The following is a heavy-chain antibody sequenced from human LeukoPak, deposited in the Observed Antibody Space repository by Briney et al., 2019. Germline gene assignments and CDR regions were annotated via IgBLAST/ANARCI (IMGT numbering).Heavy chain of an antibody. CDR1: GGSFSSSSYY. D-gene: IGHD4-11*01. V-gene: IGHV4-34*01. CDR3: ASLTTVTTGGAFDI. J-gene: IGHJ3*02. CDR2: INHSGST. Sequence: SETLSLTCAVYGGSFSSSSYYWSWIRQPPGKGLEWIGEINHSGSTNYNPSLKSRVTISVDTSKNQFSLKLSSVTAADTAVYYCASLTTVTTGGAFDIWGQGTMVTVSS.